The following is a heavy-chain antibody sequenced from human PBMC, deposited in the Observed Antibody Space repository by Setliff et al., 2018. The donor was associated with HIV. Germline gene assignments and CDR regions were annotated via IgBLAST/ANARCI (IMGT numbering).Heavy chain of an antibody. CDR3: ARDLPELTGRSFDP. D-gene: IGHD7-27*01. J-gene: IGHJ5*02. V-gene: IGHV4-4*07. CDR1: GGSISGYF. CDR2: LYTSGST. Sequence: SETLSLTCNVSGGSISGYFWTWIRQPAGKGLEWIGRLYTSGSTNYNPSLKSRLSMSIDTAKNHFSLRLTPVTAADTAVYYCARDLPELTGRSFDPWGQGIQVTVSS.